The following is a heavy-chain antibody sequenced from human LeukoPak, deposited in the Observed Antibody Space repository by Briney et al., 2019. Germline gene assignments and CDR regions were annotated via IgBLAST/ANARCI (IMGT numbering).Heavy chain of an antibody. Sequence: SETLSLTCTVSGGSISSYYWSWIRQPPGKGLEWIGYIYYSGSTNYNPSLRSRVTISVDTSKNQFSLKLSSVTAADTAVYYCASTPYYYYYMDVWGKGTTVTVSS. V-gene: IGHV4-59*08. CDR3: ASTPYYYYYMDV. CDR1: GGSISSYY. J-gene: IGHJ6*03. CDR2: IYYSGST.